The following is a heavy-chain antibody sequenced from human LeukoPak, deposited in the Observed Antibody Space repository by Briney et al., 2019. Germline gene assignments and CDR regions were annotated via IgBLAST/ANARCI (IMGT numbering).Heavy chain of an antibody. D-gene: IGHD2-2*01. J-gene: IGHJ4*02. CDR3: ARDPSARLVPAAQD. V-gene: IGHV4-4*07. Sequence: PSETLSLTCTVSGGSISSYYWSWIRQPAGKGLGWIGRIYTSGSTNYNPSLKSRVTMSVDTSKNQFSLKLSSVTAADTAVYYCARDPSARLVPAAQDWGQGTLVTVSS. CDR2: IYTSGST. CDR1: GGSISSYY.